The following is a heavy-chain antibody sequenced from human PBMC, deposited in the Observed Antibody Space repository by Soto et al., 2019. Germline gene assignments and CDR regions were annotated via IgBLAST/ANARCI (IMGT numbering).Heavy chain of an antibody. CDR2: INHSGST. D-gene: IGHD2-8*01. CDR3: ARGAIVLMVYASPSEYFQH. Sequence: SETLSLTCAVYGGSFSCYYWSWIRQPPGKGLEWIGEINHSGSTNYNPSLKSRVTISVDTSKNQFSLKLSSVTAADTAVYYCARGAIVLMVYASPSEYFQHWGQGTLVTVSS. J-gene: IGHJ1*01. CDR1: GGSFSCYY. V-gene: IGHV4-34*01.